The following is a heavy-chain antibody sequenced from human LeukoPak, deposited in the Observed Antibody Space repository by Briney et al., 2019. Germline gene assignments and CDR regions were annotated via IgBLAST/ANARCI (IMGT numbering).Heavy chain of an antibody. CDR1: GGSISGYY. J-gene: IGHJ4*02. V-gene: IGHV4-59*01. CDR3: ARDGRSYDSSGYCYADY. Sequence: KPSETLSLTCTVSGGSISGYYWSWIRQPPGKGLDWNGYVFYSESANNNHSLKRRVPISVDIPRTQFSLTLNSFSVAAPDRYYFARDGRSYDSSGYCYADYWGQGTLVTVSS. CDR2: VFYSESA. D-gene: IGHD3-22*01.